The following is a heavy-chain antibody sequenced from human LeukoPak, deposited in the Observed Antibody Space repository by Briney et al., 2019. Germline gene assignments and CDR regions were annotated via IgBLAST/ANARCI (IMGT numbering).Heavy chain of an antibody. V-gene: IGHV3-23*01. CDR2: ISGSGRST. J-gene: IGHJ4*02. D-gene: IGHD6-13*01. Sequence: GGSLRLSCAASGFTFSSYGMSWVRQAPGKGLEWVAAISGSGRSTYHADSVKGPFTISRDNSKNTLYLQMHSLRAEDTAVYYCAKAPAGRVDYWGQGTLVTVSS. CDR1: GFTFSSYG. CDR3: AKAPAGRVDY.